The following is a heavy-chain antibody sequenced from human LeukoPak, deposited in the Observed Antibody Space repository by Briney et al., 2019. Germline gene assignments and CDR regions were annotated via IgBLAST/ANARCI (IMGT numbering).Heavy chain of an antibody. Sequence: GGSLRLSCAASGFTFSSYSMNWVRQAPGKGLEWVSSISTSSIYIYYADSMKGRFTISRDNAKNSLYLQMNSLRAEDTAVYYCARGYSIVGATLDYWGQGTLVTVSS. J-gene: IGHJ4*02. CDR3: ARGYSIVGATLDY. D-gene: IGHD1-26*01. CDR1: GFTFSSYS. V-gene: IGHV3-21*01. CDR2: ISTSSIYI.